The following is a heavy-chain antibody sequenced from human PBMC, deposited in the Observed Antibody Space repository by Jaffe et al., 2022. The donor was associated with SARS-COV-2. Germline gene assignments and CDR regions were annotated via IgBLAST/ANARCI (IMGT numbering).Heavy chain of an antibody. Sequence: QVQLVQSGAEVKKPGASVKVSCKASGYTFTGYYMHWVRQAPGQGLEWMGWINPNSGGTNYAQKFQGRVTMTRDTSISTAYMELSRLRSDDTAVYYCARAGALWELPSPPDYWGQGTLVTVSS. D-gene: IGHD1-26*01. J-gene: IGHJ4*02. CDR3: ARAGALWELPSPPDY. CDR1: GYTFTGYY. V-gene: IGHV1-2*02. CDR2: INPNSGGT.